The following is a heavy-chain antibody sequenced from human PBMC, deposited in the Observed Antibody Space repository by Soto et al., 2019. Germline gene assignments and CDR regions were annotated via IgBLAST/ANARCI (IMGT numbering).Heavy chain of an antibody. CDR2: IIPIFGTA. CDR3: ARDRLRRGRYYGMDV. D-gene: IGHD5-12*01. V-gene: IGHV1-69*13. Sequence: GASVKVSCKASGGTFSSYAISWVRQAPGQGLEWMGGIIPIFGTANYAQKFQGRVTITADESTSTAYMELSSLRSEDTAVYYCARDRLRRGRYYGMDVWGQGTTVTVSS. J-gene: IGHJ6*02. CDR1: GGTFSSYA.